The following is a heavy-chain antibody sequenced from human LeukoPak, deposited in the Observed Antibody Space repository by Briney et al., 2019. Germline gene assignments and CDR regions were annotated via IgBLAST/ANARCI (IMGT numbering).Heavy chain of an antibody. CDR1: GGSISSYY. J-gene: IGHJ4*02. CDR2: IYYSGST. D-gene: IGHD3-3*01. V-gene: IGHV4-39*01. Sequence: KSSETLSLTCTVSGGSISSYYWGWIRQPPGKGLEWIGSIYYSGSTYYNPSLKSRVTISVDTSKNQFSLKLSSVTAADTAVYYCARHQGGLLFGVTPYFDYWGQGTLVTVSS. CDR3: ARHQGGLLFGVTPYFDY.